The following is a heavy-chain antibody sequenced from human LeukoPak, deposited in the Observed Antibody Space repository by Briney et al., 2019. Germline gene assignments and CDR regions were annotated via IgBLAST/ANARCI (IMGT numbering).Heavy chain of an antibody. CDR3: ARGVSGSGYYYYYMDV. CDR2: IIPIFGTA. J-gene: IGHJ6*03. Sequence: GASVKVSCKASGGTFSSYAISWVRQAPGQGLEWMGGIIPIFGTANYAQKFQGRVTITADESTSTAYMELSSLRSEDTAVYYCARGVSGSGYYYYYMDVWGKGTTVTVSS. D-gene: IGHD6-19*01. V-gene: IGHV1-69*13. CDR1: GGTFSSYA.